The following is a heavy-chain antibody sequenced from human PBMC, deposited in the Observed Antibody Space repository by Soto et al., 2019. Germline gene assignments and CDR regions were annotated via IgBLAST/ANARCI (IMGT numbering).Heavy chain of an antibody. Sequence: SETLSLTCTVSGGSISGYYWSWIRQPPGKGLEWIGEINHSGSTNCNPSLKSRVTISVDTSKNQFSLKLSSVTAADTAVYYCARDRDSSGYSKGLFDYWGQGTLVTVSS. J-gene: IGHJ4*02. CDR1: GGSISGYY. D-gene: IGHD3-22*01. CDR3: ARDRDSSGYSKGLFDY. V-gene: IGHV4-34*01. CDR2: INHSGST.